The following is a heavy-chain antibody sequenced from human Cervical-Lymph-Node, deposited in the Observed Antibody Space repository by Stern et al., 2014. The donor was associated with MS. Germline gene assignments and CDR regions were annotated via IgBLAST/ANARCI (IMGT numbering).Heavy chain of an antibody. CDR1: GD. V-gene: IGHV1-69*01. CDR2: LIRPVGPT. Sequence: VHLVESGADVKKPGSSVRVSCKASGDISWLRQAPGQGLEYMGGLIRPVGPTHYTQRFQGRLTITADESTNTTYMGLSSLRSDDTAVYYCARGAGDNWFDPWGQGTLVSVSS. J-gene: IGHJ5*02. CDR3: ARGAGDNWFDP. D-gene: IGHD3-10*01.